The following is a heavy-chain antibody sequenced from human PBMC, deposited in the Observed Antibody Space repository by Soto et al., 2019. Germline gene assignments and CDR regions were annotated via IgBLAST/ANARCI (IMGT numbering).Heavy chain of an antibody. J-gene: IGHJ4*02. V-gene: IGHV1-18*01. Sequence: ASVKVSCKASGYTFTSYGISWVRQAPGQGLEWMGWISAYNGNTNYAQKLQGRVTMTTDTSTSTAYMELRSLRSDDTAVYYCASSGCYTPTGGFDYWGQGTLVTVSS. CDR2: ISAYNGNT. D-gene: IGHD1-26*01. CDR1: GYTFTSYG. CDR3: ASSGCYTPTGGFDY.